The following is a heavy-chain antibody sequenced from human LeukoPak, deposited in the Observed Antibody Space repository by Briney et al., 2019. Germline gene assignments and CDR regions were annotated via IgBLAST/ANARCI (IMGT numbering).Heavy chain of an antibody. V-gene: IGHV4-30-2*01. Sequence: SSETLSLTCTVSGGSISSGDYYWSWIRQPPGKGLEWIGYIYHSGSTYYNPSLKSRVTISVDRSKNQFSLKLSSVTAADTAVYYCARVLTGAAFDIWGQGTMVTVSS. CDR3: ARVLTGAAFDI. CDR2: IYHSGST. D-gene: IGHD7-27*01. CDR1: GGSISSGDYY. J-gene: IGHJ3*02.